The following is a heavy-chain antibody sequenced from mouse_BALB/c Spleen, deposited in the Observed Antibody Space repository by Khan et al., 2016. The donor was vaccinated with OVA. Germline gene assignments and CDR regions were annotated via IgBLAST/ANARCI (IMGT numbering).Heavy chain of an antibody. CDR2: MWSDGSA. J-gene: IGHJ4*01. Sequence: QVQLKQSGPGLVAPSQSLSITCNISGFSLTNYGVNWVRQPPGKGLEWMVLMWSDGSATYNSALKYRLTISMDNSKSQVFLKMHSLQPYDTAMYFCARQPYYHYNVMDYWGQGTSVTVAS. D-gene: IGHD2-10*01. V-gene: IGHV2-6-1*01. CDR1: GFSLTNYG. CDR3: ARQPYYHYNVMDY.